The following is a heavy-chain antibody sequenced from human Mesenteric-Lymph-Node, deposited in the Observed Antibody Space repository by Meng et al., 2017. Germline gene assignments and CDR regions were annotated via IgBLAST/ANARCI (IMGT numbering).Heavy chain of an antibody. V-gene: IGHV3-23*01. CDR2: ISGSGGST. Sequence: GESLKISCAASGFSFSSYTMNWVRQAPGKGLEWVSAISGSGGSTYYADSVKGRFTISRDNSKNTLYLQMNSLRAEDTAVYYCAYMVRGVISGFDYWGQGTLVTVSS. D-gene: IGHD3-10*01. J-gene: IGHJ4*02. CDR3: AYMVRGVISGFDY. CDR1: GFSFSSYT.